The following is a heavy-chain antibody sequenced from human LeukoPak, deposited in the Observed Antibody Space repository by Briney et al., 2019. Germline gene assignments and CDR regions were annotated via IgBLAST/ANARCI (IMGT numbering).Heavy chain of an antibody. V-gene: IGHV3-48*02. D-gene: IGHD1-26*01. Sequence: PGGSLRLSCAASGFTFSSYSMNWVRQAPGKGLEWVSYISSSSSTIYYADSVKGRFTISRDNAKNSLYLQMNSLRDEDTAVYYCARDPRRLGGSYHTGHLSNFDYWGQGTLVTVSS. CDR3: ARDPRRLGGSYHTGHLSNFDY. CDR1: GFTFSSYS. J-gene: IGHJ4*02. CDR2: ISSSSSTI.